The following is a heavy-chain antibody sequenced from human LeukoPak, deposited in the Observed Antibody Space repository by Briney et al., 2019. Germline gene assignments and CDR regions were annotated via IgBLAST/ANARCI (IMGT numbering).Heavy chain of an antibody. Sequence: PSETLSLTCTVSGDSIDSYYWSWIRQPPGKGLECIGHIYYTGSTYYKPSLESRVTISVDTAKNQISLKLSSVTAADTAVYYCARYEEFSTSYSASSPRHYFGHWGQGTLVIVSS. V-gene: IGHV4-59*01. CDR1: GDSIDSYY. CDR3: ARYEEFSTSYSASSPRHYFGH. J-gene: IGHJ4*02. CDR2: IYYTGST. D-gene: IGHD6-6*01.